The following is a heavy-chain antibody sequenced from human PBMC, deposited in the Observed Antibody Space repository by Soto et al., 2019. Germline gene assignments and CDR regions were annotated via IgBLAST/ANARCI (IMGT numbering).Heavy chain of an antibody. J-gene: IGHJ4*02. V-gene: IGHV3-74*01. CDR3: AKNPGYNSGWYSIDY. Sequence: LRLSCAASGFTFSSYSMNWVRQAPGKGLVWVSWINSDGSSTSYADSVKGRFTISRDNAKNTLYLQMNSLRVEDTAMYYCAKNPGYNSGWYSIDYWGQGTLVTVSS. CDR2: INSDGSST. D-gene: IGHD6-19*01. CDR1: GFTFSSYS.